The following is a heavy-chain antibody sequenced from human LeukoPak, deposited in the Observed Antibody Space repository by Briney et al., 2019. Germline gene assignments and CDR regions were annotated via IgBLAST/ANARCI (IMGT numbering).Heavy chain of an antibody. J-gene: IGHJ5*02. Sequence: ASVKVSCKASGYTFTSYAMHWVRQAPGQRLEWMGWINAGNGNTKYSQEFQGRVTITRDTSASTAYMELSSPRSEDTAVYYCARNYYGSGSYREKRWFDPWGQGTLVTVSS. CDR2: INAGNGNT. CDR3: ARNYYGSGSYREKRWFDP. V-gene: IGHV1-3*03. CDR1: GYTFTSYA. D-gene: IGHD3-10*01.